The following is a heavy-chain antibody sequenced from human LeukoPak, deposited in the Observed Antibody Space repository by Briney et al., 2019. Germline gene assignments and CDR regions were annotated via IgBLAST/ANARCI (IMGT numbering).Heavy chain of an antibody. CDR1: GFTFSSYS. V-gene: IGHV3-21*01. CDR3: ARAGDGDYYFDY. D-gene: IGHD4-17*01. CDR2: ISSSSSYI. Sequence: NPGGSLRLSCAASGFTFSSYSMNWVRQAPGKGLEWVSSISSSSSYIYYADSVKGRFTTSRDNAKNSLYLQMNSLRAEDTAVYYCARAGDGDYYFDYWGQGTLVTVSS. J-gene: IGHJ4*02.